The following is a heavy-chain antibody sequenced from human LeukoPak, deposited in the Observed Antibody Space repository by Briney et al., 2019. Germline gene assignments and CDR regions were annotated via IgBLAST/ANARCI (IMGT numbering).Heavy chain of an antibody. J-gene: IGHJ4*02. V-gene: IGHV3-53*01. CDR3: ARTGVLDGGNNFDF. CDR2: IYNDGRT. CDR1: GFTVTVSRNY. D-gene: IGHD4-23*01. Sequence: GGSLRLSCIASGFTVTVSRNYMNWVRQAPGKGLEWVSIIYNDGRTYYADSVKGRLTISRDNPKNTVYLQLNNLGAEDTAMYYCARTGVLDGGNNFDFWGQGTLVTVST.